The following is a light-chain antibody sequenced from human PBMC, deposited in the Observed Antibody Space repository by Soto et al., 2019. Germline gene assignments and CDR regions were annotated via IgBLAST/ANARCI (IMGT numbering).Light chain of an antibody. J-gene: IGLJ3*02. V-gene: IGLV2-23*02. CDR3: CSYAGSRWM. CDR2: EVY. Sequence: QSALTQPASVSGSPGQSITFSCTGSSDDIGSFNLVSWYQQYPGKAPKHILYEVYKRPLGVSDRFSGSKSGSTASLTISGLQAEDEADYHCCSYAGSRWMFGGGTKLTVL. CDR1: SDDIGSFNL.